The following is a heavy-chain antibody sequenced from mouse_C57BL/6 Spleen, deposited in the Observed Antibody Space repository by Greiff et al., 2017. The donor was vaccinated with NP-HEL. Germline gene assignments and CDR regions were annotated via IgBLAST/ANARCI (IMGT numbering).Heavy chain of an antibody. CDR2: IDPEDGET. V-gene: IGHV14-2*01. D-gene: IGHD1-1*01. CDR3: ARMYYGSRGWFAY. CDR1: GFNIKDYY. J-gene: IGHJ3*01. Sequence: VQLKESGAELVKPGASVKLSCTASGFNIKDYYMHWVKQRTEQGLEWIGRIDPEDGETKYAPKFQGKATITADKSSNTAYLQLSSLTSEDTAVYYCARMYYGSRGWFAYWGQGTLVTVSA.